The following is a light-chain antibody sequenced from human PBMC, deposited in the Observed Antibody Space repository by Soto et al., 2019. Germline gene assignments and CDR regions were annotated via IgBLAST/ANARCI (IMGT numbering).Light chain of an antibody. CDR1: SSNVGAGYD. V-gene: IGLV1-40*01. Sequence: QPVLTQPPSVSGAPGQRVIISGTGSSSNVGAGYDVHWYQQLPGTAPKLLIYGNSNRPSGVPDRFSGSKSGTSASLAITGLQAEDEADYYCQSYDSSLSGSVFGGGTKLTVL. CDR3: QSYDSSLSGSV. J-gene: IGLJ3*02. CDR2: GNS.